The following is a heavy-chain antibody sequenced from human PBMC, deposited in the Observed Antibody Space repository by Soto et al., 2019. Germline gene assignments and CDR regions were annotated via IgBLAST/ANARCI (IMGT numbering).Heavy chain of an antibody. CDR2: ISWNSGSI. CDR1: GFTFDEYA. V-gene: IGHV3-9*01. D-gene: IGHD3-3*01. J-gene: IGHJ4*02. CDR3: AKGAGDYDFWSGSQSHFYY. Sequence: QPGGSLRLSCAASGFTFDEYAMHWVRQAPGKGLEWVSGISWNSGSIGYADSVKGRFTISRDNSKNTLYLQMNSLRAEDTAVYYCAKGAGDYDFWSGSQSHFYYWGQGTLVTVSS.